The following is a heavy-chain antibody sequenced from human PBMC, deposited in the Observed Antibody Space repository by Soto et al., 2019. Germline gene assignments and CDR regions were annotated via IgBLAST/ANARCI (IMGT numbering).Heavy chain of an antibody. CDR1: GGSFSGYY. CDR2: INHSGST. CDR3: ARGELELHIDY. D-gene: IGHD1-7*01. Sequence: ETLSLTCAVYGGSFSGYYWSWIRQPPGKGLEWIGEINHSGSTNYNPSLKSRVTISVDTSKNQFSLKLSSVTAADTAVYYCARGELELHIDYWGQGTLVTVSS. V-gene: IGHV4-34*01. J-gene: IGHJ4*02.